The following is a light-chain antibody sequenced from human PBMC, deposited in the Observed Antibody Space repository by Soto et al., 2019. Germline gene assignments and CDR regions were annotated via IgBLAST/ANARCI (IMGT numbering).Light chain of an antibody. J-gene: IGKJ1*01. Sequence: DIQMTQSPSTLSASIGDRVTITCRASQSISSWVAWYQQKPGKAPNLLIYKASNLESGVPSRFSGGGSGTEFTLTISSLQLDDFATYYCQQYQSNSQFGQGTKVEIK. CDR3: QQYQSNSQ. CDR1: QSISSW. CDR2: KAS. V-gene: IGKV1-5*03.